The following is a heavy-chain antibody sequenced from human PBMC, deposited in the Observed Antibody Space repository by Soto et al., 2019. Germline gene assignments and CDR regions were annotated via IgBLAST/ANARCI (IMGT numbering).Heavy chain of an antibody. CDR1: GFTFSSYA. Sequence: EVQLLESGGGVVQPGGSLRLSCAASGFTFSSYAMSWVRQAPGQGLEWVSGISGSGGSSYYADSVKGRFTISRDHSKNTLYLQMNSLRAEDTAIYYCARGGSYYYDTSGYYPYWGQGTMVTVSS. J-gene: IGHJ4*02. V-gene: IGHV3-23*01. CDR3: ARGGSYYYDTSGYYPY. D-gene: IGHD3-22*01. CDR2: ISGSGGSS.